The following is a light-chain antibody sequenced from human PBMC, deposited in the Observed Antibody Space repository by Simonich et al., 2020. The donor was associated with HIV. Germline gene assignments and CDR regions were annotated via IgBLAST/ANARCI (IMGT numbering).Light chain of an antibody. V-gene: IGKV4-1*01. CDR3: QQYYTTPYT. CDR1: PSVLYSSNNKNY. J-gene: IGKJ2*01. CDR2: WAS. Sequence: DIVMTQSPDSLAVSLGERATINCKSSPSVLYSSNNKNYLAWYQQKPGRPPKLLIYWASTREAGVPDRFSGSGSGTDFNLTISSLQAEDVAVYYCQQYYTTPYTFGQGTKLEIK.